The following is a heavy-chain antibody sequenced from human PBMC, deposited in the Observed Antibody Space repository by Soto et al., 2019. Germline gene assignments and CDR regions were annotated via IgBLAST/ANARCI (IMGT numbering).Heavy chain of an antibody. J-gene: IGHJ6*02. Sequence: TGESLKISCKGSGYSFSSYWICCFLQMPVKVLEWMGIIYPSDSYTNYSPSFQGHVTISADKSISTAYLQWSSLKASDTAMYYCARIAGLDSSSLTHLPYYYYGMDVWGQGTTVTVSS. V-gene: IGHV5-10-1*01. D-gene: IGHD6-6*01. CDR3: ARIAGLDSSSLTHLPYYYYGMDV. CDR1: GYSFSSYW. CDR2: IYPSDSYT.